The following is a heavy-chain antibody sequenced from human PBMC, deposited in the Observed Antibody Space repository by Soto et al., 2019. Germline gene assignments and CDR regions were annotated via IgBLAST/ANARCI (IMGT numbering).Heavy chain of an antibody. CDR3: AKSHTTSGWYVTTDY. CDR1: GFTFGDYA. V-gene: IGHV3-9*01. J-gene: IGHJ4*02. CDR2: ISWNSGSI. D-gene: IGHD6-19*01. Sequence: GGSLRLSCAASGFTFGDYAMQWVRQAPGKGLEWVSAISWNSGSIDYADSVKGRFTISRDNAKNSLYLQMNSLRAEDTALYYCAKSHTTSGWYVTTDYWGQGTRITVSS.